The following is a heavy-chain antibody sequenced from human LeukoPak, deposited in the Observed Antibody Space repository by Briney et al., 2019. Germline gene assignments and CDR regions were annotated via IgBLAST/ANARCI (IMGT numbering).Heavy chain of an antibody. Sequence: SVKVSCKASGGTFSSYAISWVRQAPGQGLEWMGGIIPIFGTANYAQKFQGRVTITADESTSTAYMELSSLRSEDTAVYYCARGRRXYCSSTSCKDYXYYYGMDVWGQGTTVTVSS. CDR3: ARGRRXYCSSTSCKDYXYYYGMDV. D-gene: IGHD2-2*01. CDR2: IIPIFGTA. J-gene: IGHJ6*02. V-gene: IGHV1-69*13. CDR1: GGTFSSYA.